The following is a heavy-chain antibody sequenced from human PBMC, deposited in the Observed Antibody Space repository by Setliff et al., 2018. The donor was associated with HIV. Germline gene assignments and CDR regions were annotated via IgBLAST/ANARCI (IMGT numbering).Heavy chain of an antibody. CDR1: GASISSGT. Sequence: PSETLSLTCNVSGASISSGTWSWVRQPPGKGLQWIGFIHHSSITNYNPSLSSRVTVSLDTSKNQFSLKLNSVTAADTAVYYCVRGGTSSNWFDPWGQGTLVTVS. D-gene: IGHD2-2*01. CDR3: VRGGTSSNWFDP. CDR2: IHHSSIT. J-gene: IGHJ5*02. V-gene: IGHV4-59*01.